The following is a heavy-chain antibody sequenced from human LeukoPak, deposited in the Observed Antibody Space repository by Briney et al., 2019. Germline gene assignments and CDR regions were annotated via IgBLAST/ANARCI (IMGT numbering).Heavy chain of an antibody. D-gene: IGHD3-16*01. Sequence: SETLSLTCTVSGGSISSSNYNWGWIRQPPGKGLEWIGSIYYSGRTYYNPSLKSRVTMCVDTSKNQFSLKLSSVTAADTAVYYCARQWGTYASPDWGQGTLVIVSS. J-gene: IGHJ4*02. CDR1: GGSISSSNYN. CDR2: IYYSGRT. CDR3: ARQWGTYASPD. V-gene: IGHV4-39*01.